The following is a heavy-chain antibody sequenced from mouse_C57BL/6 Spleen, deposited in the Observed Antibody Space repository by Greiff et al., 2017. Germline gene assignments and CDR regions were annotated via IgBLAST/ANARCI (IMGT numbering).Heavy chain of an antibody. CDR3: TTYYGSSPYYYAMDY. D-gene: IGHD1-1*01. CDR2: IDPEDGDT. CDR1: GFNIKDYY. Sequence: EVKLQESGAELVRPGASVKLSCTASGFNIKDYYMHWVKQRPEQGLEWIGRIDPEDGDTEYAPKFQGKATMTADTSSNTAYLQLSSLTSEDTAVYYCTTYYGSSPYYYAMDYWGQGTSVTVSS. J-gene: IGHJ4*01. V-gene: IGHV14-1*01.